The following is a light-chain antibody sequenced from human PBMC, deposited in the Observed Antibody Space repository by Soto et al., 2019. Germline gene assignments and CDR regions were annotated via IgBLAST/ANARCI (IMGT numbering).Light chain of an antibody. V-gene: IGKV1-27*01. CDR3: QKYDSAPFT. CDR1: QGIGNY. Sequence: DIQMTQSRSSLSASVGDRVTITCRTSQGIGNYLAWYQQKPGKVPKVLIYGASTLQSGVPSRFSGSGSGTDFTLTISSLQPEVVATYYCQKYDSAPFTFGPGTKVDIK. J-gene: IGKJ3*01. CDR2: GAS.